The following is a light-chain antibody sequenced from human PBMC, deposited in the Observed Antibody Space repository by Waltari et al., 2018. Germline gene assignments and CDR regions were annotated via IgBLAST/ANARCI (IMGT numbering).Light chain of an antibody. CDR1: SSDVGGYNY. CDR2: DVR. CDR3: SSFTTSSTVV. V-gene: IGLV2-14*03. J-gene: IGLJ2*01. Sequence: QSALTQPASVSGSPGQSITIPCTGTSSDVGGYNYVSWYQHHPGKVPKLTIFDVRKRPSGVSNRFSGSKSGNTASLTVSGLQTEDEADYYCSSFTTSSTVVFGGGTKLTVL.